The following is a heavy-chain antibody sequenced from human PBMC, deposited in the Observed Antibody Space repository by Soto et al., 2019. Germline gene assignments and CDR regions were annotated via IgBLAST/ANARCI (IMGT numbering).Heavy chain of an antibody. D-gene: IGHD6-19*01. CDR1: GDSFTGFW. CDR3: ARTHTLDSRVWFT. CDR2: IYPRDSDT. V-gene: IGHV5-51*01. Sequence: GESLKISCKVSGDSFTGFWIGWVRQMPGKGLEWLGSIYPRDSDTRYSPSFQGQVTISADKSLSTAYLQWNSLQDSDTAIYYCARTHTLDSRVWFTWGQGNLVTVSS. J-gene: IGHJ4*02.